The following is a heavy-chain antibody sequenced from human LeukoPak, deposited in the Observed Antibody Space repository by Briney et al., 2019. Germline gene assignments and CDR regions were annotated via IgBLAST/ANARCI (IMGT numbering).Heavy chain of an antibody. Sequence: TGXSLRLSCAASGFTFSSYSMNWVRQAPGKGMEWVSSISSSIYIYYAAPVKGRFTISRDNAKNSLYLQMNSLRAEDTAVYYCARVLYSSGWLWGQGTLVTVSS. D-gene: IGHD6-19*01. CDR2: ISSSIYI. V-gene: IGHV3-21*01. CDR3: ARVLYSSGWL. J-gene: IGHJ4*02. CDR1: GFTFSSYS.